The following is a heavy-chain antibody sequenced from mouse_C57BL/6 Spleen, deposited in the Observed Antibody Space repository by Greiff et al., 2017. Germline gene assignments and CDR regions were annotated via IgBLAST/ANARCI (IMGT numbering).Heavy chain of an antibody. CDR3: ARYHYYGSSYFDY. Sequence: VQLQQSGAELVKPGASVKISCKASGYAFSSYWMNWVKQRPGKGLEWIGQIYPGDGDTNYNGKFKGKATLTADKSSSTAYMQLSSLTSEDSAVYFCARYHYYGSSYFDYWGQGTTLTVSS. CDR1: GYAFSSYW. V-gene: IGHV1-80*01. D-gene: IGHD1-1*01. J-gene: IGHJ2*01. CDR2: IYPGDGDT.